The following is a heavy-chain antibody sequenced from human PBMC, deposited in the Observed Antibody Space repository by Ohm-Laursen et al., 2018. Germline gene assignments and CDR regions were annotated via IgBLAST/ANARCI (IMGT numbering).Heavy chain of an antibody. J-gene: IGHJ3*02. V-gene: IGHV4-4*07. CDR1: GGSITDYY. CDR3: ARVGGAPLGAFDI. D-gene: IGHD3-16*01. Sequence: GTLSLTCTVSGGSITDYYWSWIRQPAGQGLEYIGRIYISGYTNYNPSRKSRVTMSIDTSKNQFSLKLSSVTAADTAVYYCARVGGAPLGAFDIWGQGTMVTVSS. CDR2: IYISGYT.